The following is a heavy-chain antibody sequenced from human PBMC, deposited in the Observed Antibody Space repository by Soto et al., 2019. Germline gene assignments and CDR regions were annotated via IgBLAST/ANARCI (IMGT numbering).Heavy chain of an antibody. V-gene: IGHV3-33*01. D-gene: IGHD1-26*01. CDR1: GFTFSSYG. CDR3: AREGGWDPAGPTVWHYYYYMDV. J-gene: IGHJ6*03. Sequence: GGSLRLSCAASGFTFSSYGMHWVRQAPGKGLEWVAVIWYDGSNKYYADSVKGRFTISRDNSKNTLYLQMNSLRAEDTAVYYCAREGGWDPAGPTVWHYYYYMDVWGKGTTVTVSS. CDR2: IWYDGSNK.